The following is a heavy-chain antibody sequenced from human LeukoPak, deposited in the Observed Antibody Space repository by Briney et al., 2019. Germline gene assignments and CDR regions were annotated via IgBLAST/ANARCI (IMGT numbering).Heavy chain of an antibody. Sequence: SGPTLVNPTQTLTLTCTFSGFSLSSSGVGVGWIRQPPGKALEWLALIYWDDDKRYSPSLKSRLTITKDTSKNQVVLTLTNMDPLDTGTYYCAHSGTVTAPHDAFDVWGQGTMVTVSS. CDR1: GFSLSSSGVG. J-gene: IGHJ3*01. V-gene: IGHV2-5*02. D-gene: IGHD2-21*02. CDR2: IYWDDDK. CDR3: AHSGTVTAPHDAFDV.